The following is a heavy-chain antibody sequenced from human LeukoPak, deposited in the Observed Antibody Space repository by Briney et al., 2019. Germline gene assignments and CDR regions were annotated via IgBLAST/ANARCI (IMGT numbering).Heavy chain of an antibody. CDR1: GYSFTSYW. J-gene: IGHJ4*02. CDR3: ARHEDSNSPSRH. D-gene: IGHD6-6*01. Sequence: GEPLKISCKGSGYSFTSYWITWERQMPGKGLEWMGRIDPSDSYTNYSPSFRGHVTISTDKSISTAYLQWSSLEASDTAMYYCARHEDSNSPSRHWGQGTLVTVSS. CDR2: IDPSDSYT. V-gene: IGHV5-10-1*01.